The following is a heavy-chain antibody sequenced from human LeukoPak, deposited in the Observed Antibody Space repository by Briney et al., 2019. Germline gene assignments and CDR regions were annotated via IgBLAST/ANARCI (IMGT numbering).Heavy chain of an antibody. V-gene: IGHV3-23*01. Sequence: PGGSLRLSCAGSGFTFSNYGMSWVRQAPGKGLEGVSAISGSGGSTYYADSVKGRFTISRDNSKNTLYLQMNSLRAEDTAVYYCAKDPYSSGWYRFGYWGQGTLVTVSS. CDR3: AKDPYSSGWYRFGY. J-gene: IGHJ4*02. D-gene: IGHD6-19*01. CDR1: GFTFSNYG. CDR2: ISGSGGST.